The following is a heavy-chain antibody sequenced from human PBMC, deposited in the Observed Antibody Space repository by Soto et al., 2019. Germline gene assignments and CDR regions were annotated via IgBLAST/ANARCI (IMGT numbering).Heavy chain of an antibody. D-gene: IGHD7-27*01. CDR2: IVVGSGNT. V-gene: IGHV1-58*01. CDR1: GFTFTSSS. J-gene: IGHJ3*02. Sequence: SVPVSCKASGFTFTSSSVQWVRQPRGQHLEWIGWIVVGSGNTNDAQKFQERVTITRDISTSTAYMELSSLRSEDTAVYYCAAPGAADDAFDIWGQGTMVTVSS. CDR3: AAPGAADDAFDI.